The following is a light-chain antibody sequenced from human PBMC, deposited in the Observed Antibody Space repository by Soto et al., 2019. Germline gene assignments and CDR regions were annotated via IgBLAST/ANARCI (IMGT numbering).Light chain of an antibody. CDR3: QQYNSYQA. J-gene: IGKJ1*01. CDR1: QSISSW. V-gene: IGKV1-5*03. Sequence: DIQMTQSPSTLSASVGDRVTITCRASQSISSWLAWYQQKPGKAPKLLSYKASSLESGVPSRFSGSGSGTEFTLTISSLQPDYFATYYCQQYNSYQAFGQGTKVEIK. CDR2: KAS.